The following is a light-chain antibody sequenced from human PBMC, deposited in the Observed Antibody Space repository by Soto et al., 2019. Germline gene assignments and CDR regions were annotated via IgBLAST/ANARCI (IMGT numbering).Light chain of an antibody. CDR1: QSVSSSY. V-gene: IGKV3-20*01. Sequence: EIVLTQSPGTLSLSPGERATLSCRASQSVSSSYLAWYQQKPGQAPRLLSYGASSRATGIPDRFSGSESGTDFTLTISRLEPEDFAVYYCQQYGSSPLTFGGGTKVEIK. CDR2: GAS. CDR3: QQYGSSPLT. J-gene: IGKJ4*01.